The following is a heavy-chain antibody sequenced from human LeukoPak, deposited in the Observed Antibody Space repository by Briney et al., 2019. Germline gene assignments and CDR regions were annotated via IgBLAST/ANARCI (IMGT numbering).Heavy chain of an antibody. CDR1: GGSFSGYY. CDR2: INHSGRT. Sequence: SETLSLTCPVYGGSFSGYYLNWIRQPPGKEREWIGEINHSGRTNYNPSLKSRVTISVDTSKNQFSLKLSSVTAAVTAVYYCARGGYNYGGTCRVRRYYYYMAVWGKGTTVTVSS. CDR3: ARGGYNYGGTCRVRRYYYYMAV. V-gene: IGHV4-34*01. J-gene: IGHJ6*03. D-gene: IGHD5-24*01.